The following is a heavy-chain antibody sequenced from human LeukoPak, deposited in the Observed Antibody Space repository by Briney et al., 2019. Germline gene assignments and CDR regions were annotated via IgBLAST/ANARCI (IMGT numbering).Heavy chain of an antibody. V-gene: IGHV4-34*01. CDR1: SGSFRNYY. D-gene: IGHD5-18*01. CDR3: ARRDRYSYASGFDY. J-gene: IGHJ4*02. CDR2: INYSGST. Sequence: LETLSLTCGVYSGSFRNYYWTWIRQPPGKGLEWIGEINYSGSTTYNPSLKSRVTISVDTSKNQFSLKLSSVTAADTAVYYCARRDRYSYASGFDYWGQGTLVTVSS.